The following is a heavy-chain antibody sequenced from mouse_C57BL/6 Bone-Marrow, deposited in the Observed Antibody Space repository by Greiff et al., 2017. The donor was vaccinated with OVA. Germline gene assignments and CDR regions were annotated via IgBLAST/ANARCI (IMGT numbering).Heavy chain of an antibody. CDR2: IYPRSGNT. Sequence: LQESGAELARPGASVKLSCKASGYTFTSYGISWVKQRTGQGLEWIGEIYPRSGNTYYNEKFKGKATLTADKSSSTAYMELRSLTSEDSAVYFCAREDYYGSRRDYFDYWGQGTTLTVSS. CDR3: AREDYYGSRRDYFDY. D-gene: IGHD1-1*01. V-gene: IGHV1-81*01. CDR1: GYTFTSYG. J-gene: IGHJ2*01.